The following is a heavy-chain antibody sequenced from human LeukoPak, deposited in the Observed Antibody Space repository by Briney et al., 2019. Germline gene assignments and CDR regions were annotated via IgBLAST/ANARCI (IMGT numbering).Heavy chain of an antibody. Sequence: ASVKVSCKASGYTFTSYYMHWVRQAPGQGLEWMGIINTSGGSTTYAQKFQGRVSMTRDTSTSTVYLEVSSLRSEDTAVYYCARSQGGNTLWFDPWGQGTLVSVSS. CDR2: INTSGGST. D-gene: IGHD4-23*01. CDR1: GYTFTSYY. V-gene: IGHV1-46*01. CDR3: ARSQGGNTLWFDP. J-gene: IGHJ5*02.